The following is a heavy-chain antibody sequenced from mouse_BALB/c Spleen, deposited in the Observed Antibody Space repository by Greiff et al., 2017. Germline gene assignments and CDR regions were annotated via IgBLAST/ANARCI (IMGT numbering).Heavy chain of an antibody. V-gene: IGHV1-9*01. Sequence: QVQLKQSGAELMKPGASVKISCKATGYTFSSYWIEWVKQRPGHGLEWIGEILPGSGSTNYNEKFKGKATFTADTSSNTAYKQLSSLTSEDSAVYYCAREGRYFDVWGAGTTVTVSS. CDR1: GYTFSSYW. CDR2: ILPGSGST. J-gene: IGHJ1*01. CDR3: AREGRYFDV.